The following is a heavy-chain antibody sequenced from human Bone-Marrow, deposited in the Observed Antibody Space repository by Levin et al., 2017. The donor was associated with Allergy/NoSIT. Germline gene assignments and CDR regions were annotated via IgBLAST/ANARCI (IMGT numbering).Heavy chain of an antibody. J-gene: IGHJ4*02. V-gene: IGHV2-5*02. CDR3: AHSQSLRPGLLGYNYGPFDF. D-gene: IGHD5-18*01. Sequence: SGPTLVKPTQTLTLTCTFSGFSLSTSGVGVSWIRQPPGKALEWLALIYWDDDLRYSPSLKSRLTITKDTSKNQVVLTLTNVDPVDTATYFCAHSQSLRPGLLGYNYGPFDFWGQGTLVIVSS. CDR2: IYWDDDL. CDR1: GFSLSTSGVG.